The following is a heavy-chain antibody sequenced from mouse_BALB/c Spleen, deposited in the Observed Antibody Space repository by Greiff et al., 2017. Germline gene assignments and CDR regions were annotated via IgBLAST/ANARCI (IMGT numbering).Heavy chain of an antibody. CDR2: IWGGGST. CDR3: AFYYGSAAWFAY. D-gene: IGHD1-1*01. J-gene: IGHJ3*01. CDR1: GFSLSRYS. Sequence: VKLQESGPGLVAPSQSLSITCTVSGFSLSRYSVHRVRQPPGKGLEWLGMIWGGGSTDYNSALKSRLSISKDNSKSQVFLKMNSLQTDDTAMYYCAFYYGSAAWFAYWGQGTLVTVSA. V-gene: IGHV2-6-4*01.